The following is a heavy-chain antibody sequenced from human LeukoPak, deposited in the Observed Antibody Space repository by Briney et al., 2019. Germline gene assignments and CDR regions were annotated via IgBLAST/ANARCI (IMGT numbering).Heavy chain of an antibody. V-gene: IGHV3-23*01. CDR2: ISGSGDST. CDR3: AKAQHISTWGYFDS. J-gene: IGHJ4*02. D-gene: IGHD6-13*01. Sequence: GGSLRLSCAASGFTVSSNYMSWVSQAPGKGLEWVSTISGSGDSTLYADSMKGRFTISRDNSRNTLYLQMNSLRVEDTAVYYCAKAQHISTWGYFDSWGQGILVTVSS. CDR1: GFTVSSNY.